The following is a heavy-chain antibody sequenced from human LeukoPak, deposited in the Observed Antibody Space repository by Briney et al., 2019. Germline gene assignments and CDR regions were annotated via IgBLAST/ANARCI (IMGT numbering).Heavy chain of an antibody. CDR2: ICYSGST. V-gene: IGHV4-39*01. J-gene: IGHJ4*02. CDR1: GGSISSSSYY. Sequence: SETLSLTCTVSGGSISSSSYYWGWIRQPPGKGLEWIGSICYSGSTYYNPSLKSRVTISVDTSKNQFSLKLSSVTAADTAVYYCARGRSEYSGYDLPDYWGQGTLVTVSS. D-gene: IGHD5-12*01. CDR3: ARGRSEYSGYDLPDY.